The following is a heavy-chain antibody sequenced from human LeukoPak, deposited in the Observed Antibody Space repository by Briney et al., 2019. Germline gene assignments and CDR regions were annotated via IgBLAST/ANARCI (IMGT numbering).Heavy chain of an antibody. D-gene: IGHD1-26*01. CDR3: SREVGGSYWDY. CDR1: GFTFDYYT. Sequence: QAGGSLRLSCTASGFTFDYYTMSWFRQAPGMGLEWVGLIRSKVYGRTTEHAASVRGRFTISRDDSKSIVYLQMNSLKNEDTALYYCSREVGGSYWDYWGQGKPGHRLL. J-gene: IGHJ4*02. CDR2: IRSKVYGRTT. V-gene: IGHV3-49*03.